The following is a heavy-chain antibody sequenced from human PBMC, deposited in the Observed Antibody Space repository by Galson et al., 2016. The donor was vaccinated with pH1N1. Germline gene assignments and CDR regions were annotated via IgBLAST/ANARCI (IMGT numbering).Heavy chain of an antibody. CDR2: ISSSGSTI. V-gene: IGHV3-11*04. J-gene: IGHJ6*02. CDR1: GFTFSDYY. Sequence: LRLSCAASGFTFSDYYMSWIRQAPGKGLEWVSYISSSGSTISYADSVKGRFTISRDNAKNSLYLQLNSLRAEDTAVYYCARDFRSRYCSGGSCYYYYYGMDVWGQGTTVTVSS. D-gene: IGHD2-15*01. CDR3: ARDFRSRYCSGGSCYYYYYGMDV.